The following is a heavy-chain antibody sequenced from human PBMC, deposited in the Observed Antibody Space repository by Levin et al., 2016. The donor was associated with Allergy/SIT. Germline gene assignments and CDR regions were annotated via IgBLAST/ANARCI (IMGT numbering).Heavy chain of an antibody. D-gene: IGHD3-10*01. CDR3: RGWFGDLGTDY. J-gene: IGHJ4*02. CDR2: ISSGGST. CDR1: GFTVNSKE. V-gene: IGHV3-66*01. Sequence: GESLKISCAASGFTVNSKEMSWVRQAQGKGLEWVSVISSGGSTNYADSVKGRFTISRDNSKNTLYLQMNSLRAEDTAVYYCRGWFGDLGTDYWGQGILVTVSS.